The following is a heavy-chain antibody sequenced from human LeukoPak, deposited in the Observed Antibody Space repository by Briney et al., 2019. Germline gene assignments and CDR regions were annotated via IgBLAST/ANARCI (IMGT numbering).Heavy chain of an antibody. CDR2: INHSGST. V-gene: IGHV4-34*01. Sequence: SETLSLTCAVYGGSFSGYYWSWIRQPPGKGLEWIGEINHSGSTNYNPSLKSRVTISVDTSKNQFSLKLSPVTAADTAVYYCARGGGYCSSTSCPRRAFDPWGQGTLVTVSS. D-gene: IGHD2-2*03. J-gene: IGHJ5*02. CDR3: ARGGGYCSSTSCPRRAFDP. CDR1: GGSFSGYY.